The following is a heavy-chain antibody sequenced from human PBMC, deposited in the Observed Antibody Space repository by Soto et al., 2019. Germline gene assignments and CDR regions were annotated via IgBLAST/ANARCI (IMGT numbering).Heavy chain of an antibody. CDR1: GYTFTGHY. Sequence: GASVKVSCKASGYTFTGHYIHWVRQAPEQGPEWMGEIGPESGGTRYAQKFQGRVTMTRDMSTSTVYMELNNLSTDDPAVPYCPRSRSGEIVVFYWGQGTPVTVSS. J-gene: IGHJ4*02. D-gene: IGHD5-12*01. CDR3: PRSRSGEIVVFY. V-gene: IGHV1-2*02. CDR2: IGPESGGT.